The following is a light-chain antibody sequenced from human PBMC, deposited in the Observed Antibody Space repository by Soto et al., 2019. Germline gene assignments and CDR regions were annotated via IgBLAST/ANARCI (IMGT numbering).Light chain of an antibody. CDR1: TNDIGGYNY. J-gene: IGLJ3*02. CDR3: CSYTISATLV. Sequence: QSALTQPASVSASPGQSITISCSGTTNDIGGYNYVSWYQHHPGKVPKVIIYEVRNRPSGVSNRFSGSKSGNTASLTISGLQAEDEADYYCCSYTISATLVFGGGTKLTVL. CDR2: EVR. V-gene: IGLV2-14*01.